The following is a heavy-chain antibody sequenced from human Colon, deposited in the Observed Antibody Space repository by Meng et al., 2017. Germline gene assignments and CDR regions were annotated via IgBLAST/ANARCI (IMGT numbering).Heavy chain of an antibody. J-gene: IGHJ5*02. CDR2: TYQNGRP. V-gene: IGHV4-4*02. Sequence: QGQLQESGPGLVEPSGNLSLTYTVSGGYITRSYWWSWVRQTPGKGLEWIGETYQNGRPNYNPSLKSRVTISVDKSKNQFSLNMTSVTAADTAVYYCAREVVVAGTRNWLDPWGQGILVTVSS. CDR3: AREVVVAGTRNWLDP. D-gene: IGHD6-19*01. CDR1: GGYITRSYW.